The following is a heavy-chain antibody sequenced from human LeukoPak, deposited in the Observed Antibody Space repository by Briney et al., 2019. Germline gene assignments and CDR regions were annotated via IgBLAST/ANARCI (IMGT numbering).Heavy chain of an antibody. CDR2: ISSNGGRT. J-gene: IGHJ4*02. CDR1: GFTFINYA. Sequence: GGSLRLSCSASGFTFINYAMHWVRQAPGKGLEYVSAISSNGGRTYYADSVKGRFTISRDNSKNTLYLQMSSLRAEDTAVYYCVKVGAYCGGDCYSNRFDYWGQGTLVTVSS. D-gene: IGHD2-21*02. CDR3: VKVGAYCGGDCYSNRFDY. V-gene: IGHV3-64D*09.